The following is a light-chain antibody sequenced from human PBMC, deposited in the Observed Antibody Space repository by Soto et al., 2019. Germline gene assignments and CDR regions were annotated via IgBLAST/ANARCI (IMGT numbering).Light chain of an antibody. Sequence: QSVLTQPPSASGTPGQRVTISCSGSSSNIGSNYVYWYQQLPGTAPKLLIYRNNQRPSGVPDRFSGSNSGTSASLAISGLRSKDEADYYCAAWDDSLRGQVVFGGGTKLTVL. CDR1: SSNIGSNY. V-gene: IGLV1-47*01. CDR2: RNN. J-gene: IGLJ2*01. CDR3: AAWDDSLRGQVV.